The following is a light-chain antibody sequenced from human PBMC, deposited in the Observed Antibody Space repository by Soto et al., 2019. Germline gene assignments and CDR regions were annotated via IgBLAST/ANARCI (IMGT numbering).Light chain of an antibody. CDR1: QSISSS. Sequence: DIEMTQSPSSLSAFVGDRVSITCRASQSISSSLNWYQQKAGKVPELLIYAASGLQSGVPSRFSGSGSGTDFTLTISSLQPEDFATYFCQQSYSVPHTFGQGTKLEIK. CDR2: AAS. V-gene: IGKV1-39*01. CDR3: QQSYSVPHT. J-gene: IGKJ2*01.